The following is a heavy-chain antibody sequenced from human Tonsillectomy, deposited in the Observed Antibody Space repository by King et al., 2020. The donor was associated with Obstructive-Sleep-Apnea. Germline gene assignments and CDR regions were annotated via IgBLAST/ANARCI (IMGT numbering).Heavy chain of an antibody. D-gene: IGHD3-10*01. CDR1: GGSISSYY. CDR2: IHTSGST. J-gene: IGHJ4*02. V-gene: IGHV4-4*07. CDR3: ASWKVRGVIQEY. Sequence: VQLQESGPGLVKPSETLSLTCTVSGGSISSYYWSWIRQPAGKGMEWIGRIHTSGSTNYNPSLKSRVTMSVDTSKNQFSLKLSSVTAADTAAYYCASWKVRGVIQEYWGQGTLVTVSS.